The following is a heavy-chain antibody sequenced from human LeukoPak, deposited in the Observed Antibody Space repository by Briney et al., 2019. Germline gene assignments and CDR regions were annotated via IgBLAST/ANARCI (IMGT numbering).Heavy chain of an antibody. D-gene: IGHD6-13*01. CDR1: VFTFSSYA. CDR2: ISGSGGST. Sequence: GGSLRLSCAAPVFTFSSYAMSGVRQAPGKGLEWVSAISGSGGSTYYADSVKGRFTISRDNSKNTLYLQMNSLRAEDTAVYYCAKVADSSSWYFDYWGQGTLVTVSS. CDR3: AKVADSSSWYFDY. J-gene: IGHJ4*02. V-gene: IGHV3-23*01.